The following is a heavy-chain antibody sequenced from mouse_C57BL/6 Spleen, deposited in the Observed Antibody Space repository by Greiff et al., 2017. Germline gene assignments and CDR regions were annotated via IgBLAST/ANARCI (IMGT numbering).Heavy chain of an antibody. J-gene: IGHJ3*01. Sequence: EVKLVESEGGLVQPGSSMKLSCTASGFTFSDYYMAWVRQVPEKGLEWVANINYDGSSTYYLDSLKSRFIISRDNAKNILYLQMSSLKSEDTATYYCAREYDDDGFAYWGQGTLVTVSA. CDR2: INYDGSST. CDR1: GFTFSDYY. D-gene: IGHD2-4*01. CDR3: AREYDDDGFAY. V-gene: IGHV5-16*01.